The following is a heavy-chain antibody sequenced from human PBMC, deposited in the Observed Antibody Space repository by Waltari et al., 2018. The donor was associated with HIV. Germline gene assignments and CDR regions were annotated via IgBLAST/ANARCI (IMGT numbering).Heavy chain of an antibody. V-gene: IGHV3-66*01. CDR2: NYSGGST. D-gene: IGHD3-22*01. Sequence: DVQLVESGGGLVQPGGSLRLSCEASGFTVSSNYMSWVRQAPGTGREWVSVNYSGGSTNYADSVKGRFTISRDNSKNTLYLQMNSLRAEDTAVYYCARGSSPYYYDSSGYYHPLGYWGQGTLVTVSS. CDR1: GFTVSSNY. J-gene: IGHJ4*02. CDR3: ARGSSPYYYDSSGYYHPLGY.